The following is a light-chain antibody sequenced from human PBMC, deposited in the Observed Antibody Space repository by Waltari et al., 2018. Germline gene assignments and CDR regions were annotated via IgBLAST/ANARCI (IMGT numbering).Light chain of an antibody. CDR2: VNSDGSH. CDR1: SGHSTNV. V-gene: IGLV4-69*01. J-gene: IGLJ3*02. CDR3: QTGGHGTWV. Sequence: QLVLTQSPSASASLGASVKLTCTLSSGHSTNVIAWLQKRPAKGPRFWMKVNSDGSHNKGDEIPDRFSGSSSGAERYLTISSLQSEDEADYYCQTGGHGTWVFGGGTKLTVL.